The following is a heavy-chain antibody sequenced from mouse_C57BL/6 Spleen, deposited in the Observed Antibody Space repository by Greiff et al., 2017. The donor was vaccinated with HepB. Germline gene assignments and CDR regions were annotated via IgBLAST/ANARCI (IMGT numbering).Heavy chain of an antibody. V-gene: IGHV1-69*01. CDR3: ARDGDYERYYFDY. D-gene: IGHD2-4*01. Sequence: QVQLQQSGAELVMPGASVKLSCKASGYTFTSYWMHWVKQRPGQGLEWIGEIDPSDSYTNYNQKFKGKSTLTVDKSSSTAYMQLSSLTSEDSAVYYCARDGDYERYYFDYWGQGTTLTVSS. J-gene: IGHJ2*01. CDR2: IDPSDSYT. CDR1: GYTFTSYW.